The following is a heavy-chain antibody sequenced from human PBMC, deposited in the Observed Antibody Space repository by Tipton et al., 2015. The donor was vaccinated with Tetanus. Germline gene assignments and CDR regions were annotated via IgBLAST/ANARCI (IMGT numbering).Heavy chain of an antibody. CDR3: AKDPASRGWFDP. Sequence: NWVRQYPGKGLEWVSGISVRGSHTYYADPVKGRFSISRDNSKNTVYLQMNSLRDEDTAVYYCAKDPASRGWFDPWGQGTLVSVSS. V-gene: IGHV3-23*01. J-gene: IGHJ5*02. CDR2: ISVRGSHT.